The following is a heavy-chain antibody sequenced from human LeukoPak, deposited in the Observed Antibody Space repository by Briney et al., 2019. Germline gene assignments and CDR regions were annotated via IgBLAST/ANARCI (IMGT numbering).Heavy chain of an antibody. D-gene: IGHD3-22*01. CDR1: GGSFSGYY. CDR3: ARGLFRSRGYYLPYWYFDL. Sequence: PSETLSLTCAVYGGSFSGYYWSWIRQPPGKGLEWIGEINHSGSTNYNPSLKSRVTISVDTSKNQFSLKLSSVTAADTAVYYCARGLFRSRGYYLPYWYFDLWGRGTLVTVSS. J-gene: IGHJ2*01. V-gene: IGHV4-34*01. CDR2: INHSGST.